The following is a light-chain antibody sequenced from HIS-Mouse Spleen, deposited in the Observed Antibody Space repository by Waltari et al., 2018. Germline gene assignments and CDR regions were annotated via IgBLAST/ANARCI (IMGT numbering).Light chain of an antibody. CDR3: QAWDSSTYV. CDR1: KLGDKY. J-gene: IGLJ1*01. CDR2: QDS. Sequence: SYELTQPPSVSVSPGQTASITCSGDKLGDKYACWYQQKPGQSPVLVIYQDSKRPSGMPWRVSGSNSGNTATLTISGTQAMDEADYYCQAWDSSTYVFGTGTKVTVL. V-gene: IGLV3-1*01.